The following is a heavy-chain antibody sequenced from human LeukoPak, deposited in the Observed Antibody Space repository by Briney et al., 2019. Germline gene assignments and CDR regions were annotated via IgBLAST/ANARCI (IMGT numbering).Heavy chain of an antibody. Sequence: SETLSLTCTVSGGSISSSSYYWGWIRQPPGKGLEWIGSIYYSGSTYYNPSLKSRVTTSVDTSKNQFSLKLSSVTAADTAVYYCARLNILEGIFDYWGQGTLVTVSS. V-gene: IGHV4-39*01. CDR2: IYYSGST. J-gene: IGHJ4*02. CDR3: ARLNILEGIFDY. CDR1: GGSISSSSYY. D-gene: IGHD3-3*01.